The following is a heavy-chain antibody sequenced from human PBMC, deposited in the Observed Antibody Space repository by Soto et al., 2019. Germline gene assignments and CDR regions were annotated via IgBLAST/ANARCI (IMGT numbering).Heavy chain of an antibody. J-gene: IGHJ6*03. Sequence: PGGSLRLSCAASGFTFSSYAMSWVRQAPGKGLEWVSAISGSGGSTYYADSVTGRFTISRDNSKNTLYLQMNSLRAEDTAVYYCAKVSLAKPYYYYMDVWGKGTTVTVSS. D-gene: IGHD1-26*01. V-gene: IGHV3-23*01. CDR3: AKVSLAKPYYYYMDV. CDR2: ISGSGGST. CDR1: GFTFSSYA.